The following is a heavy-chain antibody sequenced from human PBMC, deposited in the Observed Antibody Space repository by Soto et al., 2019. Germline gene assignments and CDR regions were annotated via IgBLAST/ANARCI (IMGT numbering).Heavy chain of an antibody. CDR2: VVGSGTKT. CDR3: AKVDDSGNDFFDY. J-gene: IGHJ4*02. Sequence: GGSLRLSCAASGFTFNYYAMSWVRQAPGKGLEWVSAVVGSGTKTYYADSVKGRFTISRDNSKDTLYLQMNSLRADDTAVYYCAKVDDSGNDFFDYWGQGTLVTVSS. V-gene: IGHV3-23*01. CDR1: GFTFNYYA. D-gene: IGHD5-12*01.